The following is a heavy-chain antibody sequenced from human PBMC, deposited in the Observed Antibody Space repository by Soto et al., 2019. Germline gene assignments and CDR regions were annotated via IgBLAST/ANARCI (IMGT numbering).Heavy chain of an antibody. J-gene: IGHJ3*02. CDR3: ARDSSGRGAFDI. CDR1: GYTFTSYG. V-gene: IGHV1-18*01. D-gene: IGHD3-22*01. Sequence: VSSVKVSCKASGYTFTSYGISWVRQAPGQGLEWMGWISAYNGNTNYAQKLQGRVTMTTDTSTSTAYMELRSLRSDDTAVYYCARDSSGRGAFDIWGQGTMVTVSS. CDR2: ISAYNGNT.